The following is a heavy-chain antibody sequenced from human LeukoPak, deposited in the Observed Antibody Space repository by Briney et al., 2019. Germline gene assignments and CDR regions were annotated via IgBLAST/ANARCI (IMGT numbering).Heavy chain of an antibody. Sequence: SETLSLTCAVYGGSFSGYYWSWIRQPPGKGLEWIGEINHSGSTNYNPSLKSRLTISVDTSKNQFSLKLSSVTAADTAVYYCARTYSSIGYYYYGMDVWGQGTTVTVSS. CDR2: INHSGST. J-gene: IGHJ6*02. V-gene: IGHV4-34*01. CDR1: GGSFSGYY. CDR3: ARTYSSIGYYYYGMDV. D-gene: IGHD6-13*01.